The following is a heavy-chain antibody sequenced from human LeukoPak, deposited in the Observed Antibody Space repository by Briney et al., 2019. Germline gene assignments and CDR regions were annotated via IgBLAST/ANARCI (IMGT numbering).Heavy chain of an antibody. CDR3: ARDRVTIVPTAMSYAFDI. CDR1: GDSISSISSS. J-gene: IGHJ3*02. CDR2: ISATVST. V-gene: IGHV4-61*02. D-gene: IGHD2-2*01. Sequence: SETLSLTCTVSGDSISSISSSWSWVRQSAGKGLEWIGRISATVSTNYNPSLKSRVSMSLDTSKNQFSLKLSSVTAADTALYYCARDRVTIVPTAMSYAFDIWGQGTVVTVSS.